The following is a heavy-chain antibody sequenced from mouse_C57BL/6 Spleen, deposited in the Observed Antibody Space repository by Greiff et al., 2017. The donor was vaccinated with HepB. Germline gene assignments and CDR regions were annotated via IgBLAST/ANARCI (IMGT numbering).Heavy chain of an antibody. CDR3: ARGFITTVVARGYFDV. J-gene: IGHJ1*03. CDR1: GYSFTDYN. CDR2: INPNYGTT. V-gene: IGHV1-39*01. Sequence: EVQLQQSGPELVKPGASVKISCKASGYSFTDYNMNWVKQSNGKSLEWIGVINPNYGTTSSNQKFKGKATLTVDQSSSTAYMQLNSLTSEDSAVYYCARGFITTVVARGYFDVWGTGTTVTVSS. D-gene: IGHD1-1*01.